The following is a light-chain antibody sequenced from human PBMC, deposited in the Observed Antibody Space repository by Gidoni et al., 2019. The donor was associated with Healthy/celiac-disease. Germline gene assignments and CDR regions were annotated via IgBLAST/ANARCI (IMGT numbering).Light chain of an antibody. CDR1: SSNSGSNT. V-gene: IGLV1-44*01. Sequence: QSVLTQPPSASRTPGQRVTISCSGSSSNSGSNTVNWYQQRPGTAPKLLIYSNNQRPSGVPDRFSGSKSGTSASLAISGLQAEDEADYYCAAWDDSLNGWVFGGVTKLTVL. CDR2: SNN. CDR3: AAWDDSLNGWV. J-gene: IGLJ3*02.